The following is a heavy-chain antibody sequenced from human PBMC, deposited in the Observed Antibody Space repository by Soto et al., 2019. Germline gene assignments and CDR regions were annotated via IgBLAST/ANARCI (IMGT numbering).Heavy chain of an antibody. CDR2: IYYSGST. D-gene: IGHD5-12*01. CDR1: GGSISSSSYY. V-gene: IGHV4-39*01. Sequence: PSETLSLTCTVSGGSISSSSYYWGWIRQPPGKGLEWIGSIYYSGSTYYNPSLKSRVTISVDTSKNQFSLQLDSVTPEDTAVYYCARGHSGYDENDAFDIWGQGTMVTVSS. J-gene: IGHJ3*02. CDR3: ARGHSGYDENDAFDI.